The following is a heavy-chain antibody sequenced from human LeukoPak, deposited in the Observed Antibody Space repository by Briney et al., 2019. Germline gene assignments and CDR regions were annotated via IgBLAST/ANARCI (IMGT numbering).Heavy chain of an antibody. D-gene: IGHD6-19*01. CDR2: IYHSGST. V-gene: IGHV4-4*02. CDR1: GGSISNNNW. Sequence: SGTLSLTSTVSGGSISNNNWWIWVRQPPGKGLEWIGEIYHSGSTNYTPSLKSRVTISVDKSTNQFSLKLSSVTAADTAVYYCARGSLGSSGWYFDNWGQGTLVTVSS. J-gene: IGHJ4*02. CDR3: ARGSLGSSGWYFDN.